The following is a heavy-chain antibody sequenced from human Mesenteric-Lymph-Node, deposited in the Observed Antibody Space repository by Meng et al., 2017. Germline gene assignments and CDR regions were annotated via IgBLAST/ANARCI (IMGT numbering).Heavy chain of an antibody. V-gene: IGHV3-48*03. CDR2: ISSSGSTI. Sequence: GESLKISCAASGFTFSSYEMNWVRRAPGKGLEWVSYISSSGSTIYYADSVKGRFTISRDNAKNSLYLQMNSLRAEDTAVYYCARVVFGDPFDYWGQGTRVTVSS. CDR3: ARVVFGDPFDY. J-gene: IGHJ4*02. CDR1: GFTFSSYE. D-gene: IGHD2-21*02.